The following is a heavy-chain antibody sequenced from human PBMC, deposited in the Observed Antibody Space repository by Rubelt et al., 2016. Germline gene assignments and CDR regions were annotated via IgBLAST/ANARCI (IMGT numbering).Heavy chain of an antibody. J-gene: IGHJ4*02. D-gene: IGHD4-17*01. Sequence: GKGLEWIGYIYYSGSTYYNPSLKSRVTISVDTSKNQFSLKLSSVTAADTAVYYCARVYGDYEDYFDYWGQGTLVTVSS. CDR3: ARVYGDYEDYFDY. CDR2: IYYSGST. V-gene: IGHV4-30-4*01.